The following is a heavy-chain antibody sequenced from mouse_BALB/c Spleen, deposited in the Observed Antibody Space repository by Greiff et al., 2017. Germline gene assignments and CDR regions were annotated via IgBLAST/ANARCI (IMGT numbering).Heavy chain of an antibody. J-gene: IGHJ4*01. Sequence: EVQLQQSGGGLVKPGGSLKLSCAASGFTFSSYAMSWVRQSPEKRLEWVAEISSGGSYTYYPDTVTGRFTISRDNAKNTLYLEMSSLRSEDTAMYYCARDKDYYAMDYWGQGTSVTVSS. CDR2: ISSGGSYT. CDR3: ARDKDYYAMDY. CDR1: GFTFSSYA. V-gene: IGHV5-9-4*01.